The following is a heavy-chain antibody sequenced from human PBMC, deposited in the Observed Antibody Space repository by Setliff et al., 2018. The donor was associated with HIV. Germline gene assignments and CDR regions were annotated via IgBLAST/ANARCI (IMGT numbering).Heavy chain of an antibody. CDR1: GGSMSSYY. Sequence: SETLSLTCTVSGGSMSSYYWSWIRQPPGKGLEWIGSIYYTGSTDYNPSLMSRVTISLDTPKNQFSLKLSSVTAADTAVYYCARIPHTVHGDFQGYFDYWGQGTLVTVSS. CDR3: ARIPHTVHGDFQGYFDY. D-gene: IGHD4-17*01. V-gene: IGHV4-59*12. J-gene: IGHJ4*02. CDR2: IYYTGST.